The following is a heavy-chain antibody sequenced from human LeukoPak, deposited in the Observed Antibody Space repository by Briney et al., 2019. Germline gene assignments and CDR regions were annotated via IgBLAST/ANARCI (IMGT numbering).Heavy chain of an antibody. J-gene: IGHJ6*02. Sequence: PGGSLRLSCAASGFTFSSYAMHWVRQAPGKGLEWVAVISYDGSNKYYADSVKGRFTISRDSSKNTLYLQMNSLRAEDTAVYYCATGYCSGGSCYSAYYYGMDVWGQGTTVTVSS. D-gene: IGHD2-15*01. V-gene: IGHV3-30-3*01. CDR2: ISYDGSNK. CDR3: ATGYCSGGSCYSAYYYGMDV. CDR1: GFTFSSYA.